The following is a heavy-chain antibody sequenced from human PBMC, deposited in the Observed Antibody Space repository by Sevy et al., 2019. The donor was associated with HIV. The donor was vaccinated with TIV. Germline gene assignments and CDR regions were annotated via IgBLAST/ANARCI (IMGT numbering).Heavy chain of an antibody. CDR3: ARAGGLVDGGMDV. J-gene: IGHJ6*02. CDR1: GFTFSNYN. CDR2: ITSSSKFK. V-gene: IGHV3-21*01. D-gene: IGHD3-16*01. Sequence: GGSLRLSCAASGFTFSNYNMNWVRQAPGKGLEWVSSITSSSKFKYYADSLKGRLTISRDDAKNSVFLQINSRRVEDTAVYYCARAGGLVDGGMDVWGQGTTVTVSS.